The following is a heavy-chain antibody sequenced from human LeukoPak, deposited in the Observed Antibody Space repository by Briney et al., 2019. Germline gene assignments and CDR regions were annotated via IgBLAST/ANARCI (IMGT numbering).Heavy chain of an antibody. CDR2: ISSSGSTI. D-gene: IGHD4-17*01. CDR1: GFTFSSYE. Sequence: GGSLRLSCAASGFTFSSYEMNWVRQAPGKGLEWVSYISSSGSTIYYADSVKGRFTISRDNAKNSLYLQMNSLRAEDTAVHYCARDHGRYGADAFDIWGQGTMVTVSS. CDR3: ARDHGRYGADAFDI. J-gene: IGHJ3*02. V-gene: IGHV3-48*03.